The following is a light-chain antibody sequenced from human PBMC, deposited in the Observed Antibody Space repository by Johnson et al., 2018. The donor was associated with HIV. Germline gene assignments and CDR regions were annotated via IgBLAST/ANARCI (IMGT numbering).Light chain of an antibody. V-gene: IGLV1-51*02. J-gene: IGLJ1*01. CDR1: SSNIGNNY. CDR3: GTWDSSLSAHV. Sequence: QSVLTQPPSVSAAPGQKVTISCSGSSSNIGNNYVSWYQQLPGTAPKLLIYENNKRPSGIPDRFSGSKSCTSATLGITGLQTGDEADYYCGTWDSSLSAHVYGTGTKVTVL. CDR2: ENN.